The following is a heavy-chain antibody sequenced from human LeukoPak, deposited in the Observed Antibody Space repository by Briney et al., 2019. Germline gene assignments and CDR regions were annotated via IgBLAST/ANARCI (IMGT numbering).Heavy chain of an antibody. V-gene: IGHV1-69*13. CDR2: IIPIFGTA. CDR1: GGTFSSYA. Sequence: GASVKVSCKASGGTFSSYAISWVRQAPGQGLEWMGGIIPIFGTANCAQKFQGRVTITADESTSTAYMELSSLRSEDTAVYYCARDLQGGNSYSWEYWGQGTLVTVSS. J-gene: IGHJ4*02. D-gene: IGHD2-21*02. CDR3: ARDLQGGNSYSWEY.